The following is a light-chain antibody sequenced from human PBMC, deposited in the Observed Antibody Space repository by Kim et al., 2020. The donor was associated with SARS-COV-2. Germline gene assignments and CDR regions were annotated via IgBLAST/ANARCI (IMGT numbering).Light chain of an antibody. Sequence: ASVGDRVTITCRASQGISNYLAWYRQKPGTVPKLLIYTASTLQLGVPSRFSGSGSGTDFTLTISSLQPEDVATYYCQSYYNALVTFGQGTKVDIK. J-gene: IGKJ1*01. CDR1: QGISNY. V-gene: IGKV1-27*01. CDR2: TAS. CDR3: QSYYNALVT.